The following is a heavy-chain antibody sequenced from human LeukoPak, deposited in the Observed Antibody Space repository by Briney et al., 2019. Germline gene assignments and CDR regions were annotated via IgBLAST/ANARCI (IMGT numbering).Heavy chain of an antibody. CDR2: IYYSGST. V-gene: IGHV4-59*01. Sequence: PSETLSLTCTVSGGSIRTYYWSWIRQPPGKGLEWIGYIYYSGSTNYSPYLKSRVTISVDTSKNQFSLKLSSVTAADTAVYYCARGQRSYFRAVDDWGQGTLVTVSS. J-gene: IGHJ4*02. CDR1: GGSIRTYY. D-gene: IGHD1-26*01. CDR3: ARGQRSYFRAVDD.